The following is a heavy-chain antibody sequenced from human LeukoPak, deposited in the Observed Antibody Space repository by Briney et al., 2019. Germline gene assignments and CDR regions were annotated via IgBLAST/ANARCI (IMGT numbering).Heavy chain of an antibody. CDR2: IKNKIDGGTT. V-gene: IGHV3-15*01. Sequence: PGGSLRLSCAASGFTFSNAWMSWVCQAPGKGLEWVGRIKNKIDGGTTDYAAPVEGRFTISRDDSKNTLYLQMNSLKTEDTAVYYCTTISVSVVGESIDYWGQGALVTVSS. CDR1: GFTFSNAW. D-gene: IGHD2-15*01. J-gene: IGHJ4*02. CDR3: TTISVSVVGESIDY.